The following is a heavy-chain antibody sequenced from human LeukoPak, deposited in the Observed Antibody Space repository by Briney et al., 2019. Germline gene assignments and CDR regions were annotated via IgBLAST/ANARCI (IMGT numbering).Heavy chain of an antibody. J-gene: IGHJ4*02. Sequence: SETLSLTCAVYGGSFSGYYWSWIRQPPGKGLEWIGEINHSGSTNYNPSPKSRVTISVDTSKNQFSLKLSSVTAADTAVYYCASVYDSSGYYPFWGQGTLVTVSS. CDR2: INHSGST. V-gene: IGHV4-34*01. D-gene: IGHD3-22*01. CDR1: GGSFSGYY. CDR3: ASVYDSSGYYPF.